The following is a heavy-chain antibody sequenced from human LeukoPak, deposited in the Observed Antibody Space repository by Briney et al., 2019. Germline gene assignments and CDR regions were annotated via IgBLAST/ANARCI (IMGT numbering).Heavy chain of an antibody. V-gene: IGHV1-18*04. CDR3: AAESRFDYGSGSYYGMDV. J-gene: IGHJ6*04. CDR1: GYTFTSYG. D-gene: IGHD3-10*01. Sequence: EASVKVSCKASGYTFTSYGISRVRQAPGQGLEWMGWISAYNGNTNYAQKLQGRVTMTTDTSTSTAYMELRSLRSDDTAVYYCAAESRFDYGSGSYYGMDVWGKGTTVTVSS. CDR2: ISAYNGNT.